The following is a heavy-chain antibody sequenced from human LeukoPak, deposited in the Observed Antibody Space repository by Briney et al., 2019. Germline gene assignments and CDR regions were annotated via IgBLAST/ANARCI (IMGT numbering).Heavy chain of an antibody. V-gene: IGHV4-59*01. Sequence: SETLSLTCSVSGGSISGYYWTWIRQPPGKGLEWIGYIYYSGSTNYNPSLKSRVTMPVDTSKNQFSLKLSSVTAADTAVYYCARSSRWFDPWGQGTLVTVSS. CDR2: IYYSGST. CDR3: ARSSRWFDP. CDR1: GGSISGYY. J-gene: IGHJ5*02.